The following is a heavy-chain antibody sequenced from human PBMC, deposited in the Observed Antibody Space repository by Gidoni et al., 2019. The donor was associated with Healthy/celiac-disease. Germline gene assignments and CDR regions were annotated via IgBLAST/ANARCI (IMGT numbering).Heavy chain of an antibody. J-gene: IGHJ5*02. D-gene: IGHD3-3*01. CDR3: ARTYYDFWSGYSGGWFDP. CDR2: IYTSGST. CDR1: GGSISSYY. V-gene: IGHV4-4*07. Sequence: QVQLQESGPGLVKPSETLSLTCTVSGGSISSYYWSWIRQPAGKGLEWIGRIYTSGSTNYNPSLKSRVTMSVDTSKNQFSLKLSSVTAADTAVYYCARTYYDFWSGYSGGWFDPWGQGTLVTVSS.